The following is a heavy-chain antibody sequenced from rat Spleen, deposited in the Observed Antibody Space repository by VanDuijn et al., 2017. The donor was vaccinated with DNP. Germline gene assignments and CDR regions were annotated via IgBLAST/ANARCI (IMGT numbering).Heavy chain of an antibody. D-gene: IGHD1-12*02. CDR2: LSSAGRT. J-gene: IGHJ2*01. Sequence: QVQLKESGPGLVQPSQTLSLTCTVSGFSLTSNTLAWVRQPPGKGLECIAALSSAGRTYYNSALRSRLSITRDTSKCQVFLKLTSLQAEDTAMYFCARSDYHDCTYYYGYFDYWGQGVMVTVSS. V-gene: IGHV2-6*01. CDR1: GFSLTSNT. CDR3: ARSDYHDCTYYYGYFDY.